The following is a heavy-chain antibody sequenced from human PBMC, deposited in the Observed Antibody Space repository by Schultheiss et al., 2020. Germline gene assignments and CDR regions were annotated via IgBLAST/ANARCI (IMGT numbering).Heavy chain of an antibody. D-gene: IGHD3-3*02. CDR2: IYYSGST. CDR3: ARDRSFGYFGY. J-gene: IGHJ4*02. CDR1: GGSISSYY. Sequence: SETLSLTCTVSGGSISSYYWSWIRQPPGKGLEWIGYIYYSGSTNYNPSLKSRVTISVDTSKNQFSLKLSSVTAADTAVYYCARDRSFGYFGYWGQGTLVTVSS. V-gene: IGHV4-59*01.